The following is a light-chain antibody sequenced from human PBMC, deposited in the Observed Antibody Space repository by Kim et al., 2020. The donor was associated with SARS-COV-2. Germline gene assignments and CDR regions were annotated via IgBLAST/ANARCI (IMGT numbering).Light chain of an antibody. CDR3: QQYYSYST. V-gene: IGKV1-5*03. CDR2: RAS. CDR1: QNIGTS. Sequence: RSASVGDRITITGRASQNIGTSLAWFQQKSGKAPKVLIYRASSLESGVPSRFSGSGSGTEFTLTISSLQPDDFATYYCQQYYSYSTFGQGTKLEI. J-gene: IGKJ2*01.